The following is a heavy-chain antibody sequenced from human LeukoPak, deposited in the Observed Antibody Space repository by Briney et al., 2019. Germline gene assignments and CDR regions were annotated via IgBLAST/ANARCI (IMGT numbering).Heavy chain of an antibody. J-gene: IGHJ4*02. CDR2: IYYSGST. D-gene: IGHD4-17*01. Sequence: PSETLSLTCTVSGGSVSSGSYYWSWIRQPPGKGLEWIGYIYYSGSTNYNPSLKSRVTISVDTSKNQFSLKLSSVTAADTAVYYCAREGLYGDYVWSLDYWGQGTLVTASS. V-gene: IGHV4-61*01. CDR3: AREGLYGDYVWSLDY. CDR1: GGSVSSGSYY.